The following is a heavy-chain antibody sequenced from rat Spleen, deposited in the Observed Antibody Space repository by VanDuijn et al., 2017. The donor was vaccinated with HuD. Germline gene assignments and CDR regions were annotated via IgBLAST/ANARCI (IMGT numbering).Heavy chain of an antibody. CDR1: GFTFSNYD. V-gene: IGHV5-7*01. CDR3: ARHRRYVYYGLRD. CDR2: ISYDGSST. D-gene: IGHD1-6*01. J-gene: IGHJ2*01. Sequence: EVQLVESGGGLVQPGRSMKLSCAASGFTFSNYDMPWVRQAPKKGLEWVATISYDGSSTNYRDSVKGRFTISRDNAKSPLYLQMDSLRSEDTATYYCARHRRYVYYGLRDWGQGVMVTVSS.